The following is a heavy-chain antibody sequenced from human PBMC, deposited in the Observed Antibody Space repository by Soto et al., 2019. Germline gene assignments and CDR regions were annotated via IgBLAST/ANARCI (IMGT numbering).Heavy chain of an antibody. V-gene: IGHV4-31*03. CDR2: VSYTGNT. Sequence: SETLSLTCTVSCGSIGSGGYWWSWIRQHPGRGLEWIGLVSYTGNTQYNPSLKSRGNIAVDTSTKQFSLKLSSVTAADTAEYYCARGTLVWGQGTLVTVSA. J-gene: IGHJ4*02. CDR1: CGSIGSGGYW. CDR3: ARGTLV. D-gene: IGHD2-2*01.